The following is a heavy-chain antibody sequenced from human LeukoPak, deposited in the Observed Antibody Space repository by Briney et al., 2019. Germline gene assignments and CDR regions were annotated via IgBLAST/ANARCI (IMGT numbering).Heavy chain of an antibody. V-gene: IGHV3-30*04. CDR1: GFTFSSYA. Sequence: GGSLRLSCAASGFTFSSYAMHWVRQAPGKGLEWVAVISYDGSNKYYADSVKGRFTISRDNSKNTLYLQMNSLRAEDTAVYYCARDHMPATDAFDIWGQGTMVTVSS. CDR3: ARDHMPATDAFDI. D-gene: IGHD1-26*01. J-gene: IGHJ3*02. CDR2: ISYDGSNK.